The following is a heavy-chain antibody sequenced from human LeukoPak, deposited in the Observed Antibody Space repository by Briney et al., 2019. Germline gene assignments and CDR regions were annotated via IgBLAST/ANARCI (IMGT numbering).Heavy chain of an antibody. Sequence: PSETLSLTCTVSGGSIRRSDYYWCWIRQSAGKGLEWIGRVHANGRTYYNPSLKSRLTLSLDASESQLSLKLSSVTAADTALYYCARGRPYGDYFDYWGQGARVTVSS. CDR3: ARGRPYGDYFDY. CDR2: VHANGRT. D-gene: IGHD4-17*01. CDR1: GGSIRRSDYY. J-gene: IGHJ4*02. V-gene: IGHV4-61*02.